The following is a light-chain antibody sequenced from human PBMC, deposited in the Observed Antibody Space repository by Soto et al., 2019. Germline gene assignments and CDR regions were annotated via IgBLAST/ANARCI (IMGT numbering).Light chain of an antibody. CDR2: GAS. J-gene: IGKJ1*01. Sequence: EIVMTQSPATLSVSPGERATRSCRASQSVSSNLAWYQQKPGQAPRLLIYGASTRATGIPARFSGSGSRTEFTLTISSLQSEDFAVYYCQQYNNWPPWTFGQGTKVDI. V-gene: IGKV3-15*01. CDR1: QSVSSN. CDR3: QQYNNWPPWT.